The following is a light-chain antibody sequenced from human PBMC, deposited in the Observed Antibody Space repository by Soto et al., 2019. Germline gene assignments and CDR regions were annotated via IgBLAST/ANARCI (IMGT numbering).Light chain of an antibody. J-gene: IGKJ1*01. Sequence: DIQMTQSPSSLSASVGDRLTITCRASQSISNFLNWFQQKPGKAPKLLIYAASSLQSGVPSRFSGSGSGTDFTLTISSLQPEDFATYYCQHSYRAPPTFGQGTKVEL. CDR1: QSISNF. V-gene: IGKV1-39*01. CDR3: QHSYRAPPT. CDR2: AAS.